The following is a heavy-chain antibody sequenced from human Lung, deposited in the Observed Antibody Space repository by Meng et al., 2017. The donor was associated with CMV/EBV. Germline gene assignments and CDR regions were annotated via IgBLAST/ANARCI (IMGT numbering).Heavy chain of an antibody. V-gene: IGHV1-69*05. CDR2: IIPIFGTA. CDR1: GGTFSSYA. J-gene: IGHJ6*02. D-gene: IGHD2-2*01. Sequence: SVKVSCKASGGTFSSYAISWVRQAPGQGLEWMGGIIPIFGTANYAQKFQGRVTITTDESTSTAYMELSSLRSEDTAVYYCARLDIVVVPAASLVGCYYYYGMDVWXQGTXVTVSS. CDR3: ARLDIVVVPAASLVGCYYYYGMDV.